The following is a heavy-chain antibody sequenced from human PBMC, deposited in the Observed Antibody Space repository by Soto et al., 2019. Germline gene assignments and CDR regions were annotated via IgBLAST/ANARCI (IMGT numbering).Heavy chain of an antibody. J-gene: IGHJ6*03. CDR2: ISWNSGDI. D-gene: IGHD4-17*01. CDR3: AKGNYAYYYYYMDV. CDR1: GFTFDDYA. V-gene: IGHV3-9*01. Sequence: EVQLVESGGGLVQPGRSLRLSCAATGFTFDDYAMHWVRQAPGKGLEWVSSISWNSGDIGYADSVKGRFTISRDNAKNSLHLPMNRLRAEDTALYYCAKGNYAYYYYYMDVWGKGTTVTVSS.